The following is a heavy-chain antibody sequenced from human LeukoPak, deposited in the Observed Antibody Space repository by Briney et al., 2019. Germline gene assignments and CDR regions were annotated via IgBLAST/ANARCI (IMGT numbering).Heavy chain of an antibody. D-gene: IGHD6-19*01. CDR1: GYTFTNYG. Sequence: ASVKVSCKASGYTFTNYGISWVRQAPGQGLEWMGWISAYNGNTNYAQKLQGRVTMTTDTSTSTAYMELRSLRSDDTAVYYCASGSAVAGRGSHWGQGTLVTVSS. CDR3: ASGSAVAGRGSH. V-gene: IGHV1-18*01. CDR2: ISAYNGNT. J-gene: IGHJ4*02.